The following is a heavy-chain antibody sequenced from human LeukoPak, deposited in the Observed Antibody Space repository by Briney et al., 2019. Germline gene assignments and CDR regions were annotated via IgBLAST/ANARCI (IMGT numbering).Heavy chain of an antibody. CDR1: GDSISSTGYY. D-gene: IGHD2-2*01. Sequence: SETLSLTCIVSGDSISSTGYYWGWIRQPPGKGLEWIGSAYYTGSTFYNPSLKSRVSISVDTSKNQFSLKLSSVTAPDTAAYYCARQQRYCSSISCFYFDSWGQGTLVTVSS. CDR2: AYYTGST. J-gene: IGHJ4*02. CDR3: ARQQRYCSSISCFYFDS. V-gene: IGHV4-39*01.